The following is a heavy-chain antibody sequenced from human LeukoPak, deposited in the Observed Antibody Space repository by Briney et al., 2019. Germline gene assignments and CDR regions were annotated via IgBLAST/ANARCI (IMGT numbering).Heavy chain of an antibody. CDR1: GFTVSSNY. CDR2: IRPDGSAT. Sequence: GGSLRLSCAASGFTVSSNYMTWVRQAPGKGLVWVSRIRPDGSATSYAESVKGRLTISRDNAKNTVYLQVNSLRAEDTAVYYCARVPAAAPGQGIDYWGQGTLVTVSS. J-gene: IGHJ4*02. V-gene: IGHV3-74*01. CDR3: ARVPAAAPGQGIDY. D-gene: IGHD6-13*01.